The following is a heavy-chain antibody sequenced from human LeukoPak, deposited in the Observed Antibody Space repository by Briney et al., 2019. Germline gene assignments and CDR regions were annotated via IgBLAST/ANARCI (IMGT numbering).Heavy chain of an antibody. J-gene: IGHJ6*03. CDR1: GGSFSDYY. D-gene: IGHD6-25*01. Sequence: PSETLSLTCAVYGGSFSDYYWTWIRQPPGKGLEWIGEINHSGSTNYSPSLKRRVTISVDTSKNQCSLKLSSVTAADTAVYYCAGEADYYMDVWGKGTTVTVSS. CDR3: AGEADYYMDV. CDR2: INHSGST. V-gene: IGHV4-34*01.